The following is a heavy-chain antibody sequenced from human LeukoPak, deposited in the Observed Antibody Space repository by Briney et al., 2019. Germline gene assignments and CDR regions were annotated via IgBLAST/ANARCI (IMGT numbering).Heavy chain of an antibody. CDR2: TYYSGST. Sequence: PSETLSLTCTVSGGSVSSGSYYWSWIRQPPGKGLEWIGYTYYSGSTNYNPSLKSRVTISVDTSKNQFSLKLSSVTAADTAVYYCAREDYDSSNFDYWGQGTLVTVSS. V-gene: IGHV4-61*01. D-gene: IGHD3-3*01. CDR1: GGSVSSGSYY. CDR3: AREDYDSSNFDY. J-gene: IGHJ4*02.